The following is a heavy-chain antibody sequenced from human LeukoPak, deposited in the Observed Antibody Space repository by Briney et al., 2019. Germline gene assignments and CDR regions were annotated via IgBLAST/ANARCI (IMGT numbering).Heavy chain of an antibody. D-gene: IGHD4-17*01. Sequence: GGSLRLSCAASGFTVSSNYMSWVRQAPGKGLEWVSVIYSGGSTYYSDSVKGRFTISRDKSKNTLYLQMNSLRAEDTAVYYCARGPGNYGDYVGYYGMDVWGQGTTVTVSS. CDR2: IYSGGST. CDR1: GFTVSSNY. CDR3: ARGPGNYGDYVGYYGMDV. V-gene: IGHV3-66*02. J-gene: IGHJ6*02.